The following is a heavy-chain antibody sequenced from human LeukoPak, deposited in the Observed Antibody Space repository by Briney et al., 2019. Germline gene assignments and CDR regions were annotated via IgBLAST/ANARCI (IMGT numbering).Heavy chain of an antibody. Sequence: GGSLRLSCAASGFTFSDYYMSWLRQAPGKGLEWVSYISSSGSTIYYADSVKGRFTISRDNAKDSLYLQMNSLRAEDTAVSYCAGPCRELRRRGYSYGKYYFEYRGQGNLVNVSS. D-gene: IGHD5-18*01. J-gene: IGHJ4*02. CDR3: AGPCRELRRRGYSYGKYYFEY. CDR2: ISSSGSTI. CDR1: GFTFSDYY. V-gene: IGHV3-11*04.